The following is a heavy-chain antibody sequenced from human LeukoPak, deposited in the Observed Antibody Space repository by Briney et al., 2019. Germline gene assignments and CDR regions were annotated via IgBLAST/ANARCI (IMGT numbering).Heavy chain of an antibody. J-gene: IGHJ6*03. D-gene: IGHD4-11*01. CDR3: ARALVTYYYYYYMDV. V-gene: IGHV4-39*07. CDR1: GGSISSSSYY. Sequence: PSETLSLTCTVSGGSISSSSYYWGWIRQPPGKGLEWIGSIHYSGSTYYNPSLKSRVTISVHTSKNQFSLKLSSVTAADTAVYYCARALVTYYYYYYMDVWGKGTTVTVSS. CDR2: IHYSGST.